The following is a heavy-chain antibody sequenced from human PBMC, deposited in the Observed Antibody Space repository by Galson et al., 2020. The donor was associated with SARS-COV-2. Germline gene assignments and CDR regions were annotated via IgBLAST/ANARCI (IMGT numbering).Heavy chain of an antibody. Sequence: GGSLRLSCAASGFTFSSYWMSWVRQAPGKGLEWVANIKQDGSEKYYVDSVKGRFTISRDNAKNSLYLQMNSLRAEDTAVYYCARDLKDICSSTSCPYYYGMDVWGQGTTVTVSS. CDR1: GFTFSSYW. D-gene: IGHD2-2*01. CDR3: ARDLKDICSSTSCPYYYGMDV. V-gene: IGHV3-7*01. CDR2: IKQDGSEK. J-gene: IGHJ6*02.